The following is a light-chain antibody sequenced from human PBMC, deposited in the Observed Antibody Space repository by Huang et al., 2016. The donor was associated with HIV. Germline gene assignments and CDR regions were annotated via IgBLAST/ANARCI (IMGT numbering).Light chain of an antibody. CDR1: QPVGSS. J-gene: IGKJ1*01. V-gene: IGKV4-1*01. CDR3: QQHYSSPWT. Sequence: DIVMTQSPDSLTVSLGERATINCKSRQPVGSSFAWYQQKPGQSPKLLIYWASTRAFGVPDRFSGSGSGTDFTLTISSLQAADVAVYYCQQHYSSPWTFGQGTKVEIK. CDR2: WAS.